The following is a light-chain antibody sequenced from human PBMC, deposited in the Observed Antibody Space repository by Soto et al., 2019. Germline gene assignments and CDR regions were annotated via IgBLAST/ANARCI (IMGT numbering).Light chain of an antibody. CDR2: WAS. CDR3: QQYLLTPPT. J-gene: IGKJ5*01. V-gene: IGKV4-1*01. Sequence: DIVMTQSPDSLAVSPGERATISCKSSQTVLKTSNKRNYLAWYQQKPGHPPKLLIYWASTRESGVHDRFSGSGSGTDFTLTIRSLQAADVSVYYCQQYLLTPPTFGQGTRLEIK. CDR1: QTVLKTSNKRNY.